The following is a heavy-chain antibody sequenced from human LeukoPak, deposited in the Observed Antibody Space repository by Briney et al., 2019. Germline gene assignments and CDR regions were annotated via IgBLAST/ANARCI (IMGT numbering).Heavy chain of an antibody. CDR3: ARGVRGVVAASGS. Sequence: ASAKVSCKASGYTFTSYDINWVRQATGQGLEWMGWMNPNSGNTGYAQKFQGRVTMTRNTSISTAYMELSSLRSVDTAVYYCARGVRGVVAASGSWGQGTLVTVSS. CDR2: MNPNSGNT. CDR1: GYTFTSYD. J-gene: IGHJ4*02. V-gene: IGHV1-8*01. D-gene: IGHD2-15*01.